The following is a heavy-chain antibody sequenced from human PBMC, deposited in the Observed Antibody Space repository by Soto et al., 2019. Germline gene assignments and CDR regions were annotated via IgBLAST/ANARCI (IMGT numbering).Heavy chain of an antibody. CDR1: GFSFSVYA. CDR2: ISYDGRNK. D-gene: IGHD3-10*01. V-gene: IGHV3-30*04. J-gene: IGHJ4*02. Sequence: PGGSLRLSCTASGFSFSVYALHWVRQAPGKGLEWVALISYDGRNKYYADSVQGRFTISRDNSKNTLYLQMNSLRSEDTAVYYCARDRRSGSYYNVYFDYWGQGTLVTVSS. CDR3: ARDRRSGSYYNVYFDY.